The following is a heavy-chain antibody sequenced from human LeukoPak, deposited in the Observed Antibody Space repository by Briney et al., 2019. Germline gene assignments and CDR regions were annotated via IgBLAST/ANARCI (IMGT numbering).Heavy chain of an antibody. CDR3: AKRGVVIRVILVGFHKEAYYFDS. Sequence: GGSLRLSCAVSGFTLSNYGMSWVRQAPGKGLEWVAGISDSAGKTNYADSVKGRFTISRDSPKNTLYLQMNSLRAEDTAVYFCAKRGVVIRVILVGFHKEAYYFDSWGQGALVTVSS. J-gene: IGHJ4*02. D-gene: IGHD3-22*01. V-gene: IGHV3-23*01. CDR2: ISDSAGKT. CDR1: GFTLSNYG.